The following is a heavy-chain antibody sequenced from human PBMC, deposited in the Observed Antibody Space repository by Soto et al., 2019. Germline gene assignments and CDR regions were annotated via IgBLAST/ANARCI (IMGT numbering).Heavy chain of an antibody. CDR2: ISGSGGST. CDR1: GFTFSSYA. D-gene: IGHD2-15*01. Sequence: GGSLRLSCAASGFTFSSYAMSWVRQAPGKGLEWVSAISGSGGSTYYADSVKGRFTISRDNSKNTLYLQMNSLRAEDTAVYYCATYESGYCSGGSCYSVIPAYYYYGMDVWGQGTTVTVSS. J-gene: IGHJ6*02. CDR3: ATYESGYCSGGSCYSVIPAYYYYGMDV. V-gene: IGHV3-23*01.